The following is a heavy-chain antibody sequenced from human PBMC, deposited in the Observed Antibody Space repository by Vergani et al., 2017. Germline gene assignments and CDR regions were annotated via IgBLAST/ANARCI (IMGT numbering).Heavy chain of an antibody. V-gene: IGHV5-51*01. CDR1: GYSFTSYW. Sequence: EVQLVPSGAEVKKPGESLKISCKGSGYSFTSYWIGWVRQMPGKGLEWMGIIYPGDSDTRYSPSFQGHVTISADKSISTAYLQWSSLKASDTAMYYCARQLYSSSWTGAFDIWGQGTMVTVSS. D-gene: IGHD6-13*01. CDR3: ARQLYSSSWTGAFDI. CDR2: IYPGDSDT. J-gene: IGHJ3*02.